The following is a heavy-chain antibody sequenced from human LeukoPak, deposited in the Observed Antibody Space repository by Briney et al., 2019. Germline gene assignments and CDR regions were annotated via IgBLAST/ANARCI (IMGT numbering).Heavy chain of an antibody. J-gene: IGHJ5*02. D-gene: IGHD3-3*01. CDR3: ARFTRYWFDP. V-gene: IGHV4-39*01. CDR1: GGSISSSSYY. Sequence: NPSETLSLTCTVSGGSISSSSYYWGWIRQPPGKGLEWIGSIYYSGSTYYNPSLKSRVTISVDTSKNQFSLKLSSVTAADTAVYYCARFTRYWFDPWGQGTLVTVSS. CDR2: IYYSGST.